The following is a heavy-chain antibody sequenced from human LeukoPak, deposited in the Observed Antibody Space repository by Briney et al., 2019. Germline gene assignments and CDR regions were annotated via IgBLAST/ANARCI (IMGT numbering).Heavy chain of an antibody. CDR1: GFTFSSHW. D-gene: IGHD2-15*01. J-gene: IGHJ4*02. V-gene: IGHV3-7*01. Sequence: PGGSLRLSCAASGFTFSSHWMSWVRQAPGKGLEWVANIKSDGSDKYYVDSVKGRFTISRDNAMNSLYLQMNSLRADDTAVYYCAGGGEDRDYWGQGTLVTVSS. CDR3: AGGGEDRDY. CDR2: IKSDGSDK.